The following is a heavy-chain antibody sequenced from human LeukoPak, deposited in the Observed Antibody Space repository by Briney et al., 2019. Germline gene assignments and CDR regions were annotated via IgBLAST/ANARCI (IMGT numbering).Heavy chain of an antibody. CDR3: ARLRSGGYYYYMDV. D-gene: IGHD1-14*01. CDR2: TYYSGST. J-gene: IGHJ6*03. V-gene: IGHV4-59*01. CDR1: GGSISSYY. Sequence: SETLSLTCTVSGGSISSYYWSWIRQPPGKGLEWIGYTYYSGSTNYNPSLKSRVTISVDTSKNQFSLKLSSVTAADTAVYYCARLRSGGYYYYMDVWGKGTTVTVSS.